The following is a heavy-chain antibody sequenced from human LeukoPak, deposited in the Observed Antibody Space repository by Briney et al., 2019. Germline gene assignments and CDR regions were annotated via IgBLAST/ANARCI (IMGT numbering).Heavy chain of an antibody. CDR3: SRGLDSRKLGS. V-gene: IGHV4-31*03. J-gene: IGHJ4*02. D-gene: IGHD3-22*01. Sequence: SETLSLTCTVSGASFNSDDQYWNWIRQSPGKGLEWIGSIHPSGMLYNNPSLESRVTMSRDTSKNQFSLNLNSVAAADTAVYFCSRGLDSRKLGSWGQGILVTVSS. CDR1: GASFNSDDQY. CDR2: IHPSGML.